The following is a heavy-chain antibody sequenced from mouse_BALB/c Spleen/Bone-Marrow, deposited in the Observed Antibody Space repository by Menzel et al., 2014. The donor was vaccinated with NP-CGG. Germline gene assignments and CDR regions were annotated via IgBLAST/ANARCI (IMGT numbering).Heavy chain of an antibody. CDR3: ARGGSYGY. J-gene: IGHJ2*01. CDR1: GYTFTNYW. Sequence: VKLQESGAELVKPGASVKLSCKTSGYTFTNYWIQRVKQRPGQGLGWIGEIFPGIGTTYYNEKFKDKATLTIDTSSSTAYMQLSSLTSEDSAVYFCARGGSYGYWGQGTTLTVSS. D-gene: IGHD1-1*02. V-gene: IGHV1S132*01. CDR2: IFPGIGTT.